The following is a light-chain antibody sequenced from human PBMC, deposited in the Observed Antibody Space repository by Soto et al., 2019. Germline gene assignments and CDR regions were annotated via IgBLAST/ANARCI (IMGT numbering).Light chain of an antibody. CDR1: QSISSY. V-gene: IGKV1-39*01. J-gene: IGKJ1*01. CDR2: AAY. CDR3: QQRYSTPRT. Sequence: DIQITQSPSSLSASVGDRVTITCRASQSISSYLNWYQQKPGKAPKLLIYAAYSLQSGVPSRFSGSGSGTDFTLTISSLQPEDFATYYCQQRYSTPRTFGQGTKVEIK.